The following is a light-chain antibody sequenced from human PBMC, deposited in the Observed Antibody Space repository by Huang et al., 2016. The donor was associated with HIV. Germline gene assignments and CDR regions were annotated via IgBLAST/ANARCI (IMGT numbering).Light chain of an antibody. Sequence: EIVMTQSPGTLSVSPGERVTLSCSANASVSSSLAWYQQVSGQPPRLLIYEASTRATGSPPRFSGSGSGTNFTLTISSLQSEDFAVYYCQQYNDWPPITFGQGTRLDIK. J-gene: IGKJ5*01. CDR3: QQYNDWPPIT. CDR2: EAS. CDR1: ASVSSS. V-gene: IGKV3-15*01.